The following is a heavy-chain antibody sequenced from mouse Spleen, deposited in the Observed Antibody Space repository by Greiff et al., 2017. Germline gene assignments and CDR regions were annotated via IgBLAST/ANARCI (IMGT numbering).Heavy chain of an antibody. J-gene: IGHJ3*01. CDR1: GYTFTDYE. Sequence: QVQLQQSGAELVRPGASVTLSCKASGYTFTDYEMHWVKQTPVHGLEWIGAIDPETGGTGYNQKFKGKATLTADKSPSTAYMELRSLTSEDSAFYYSTSGDYDIFAYWGQGTLVTVSA. CDR2: IDPETGGT. V-gene: IGHV1-15*01. CDR3: TSGDYDIFAY. D-gene: IGHD2-4*01.